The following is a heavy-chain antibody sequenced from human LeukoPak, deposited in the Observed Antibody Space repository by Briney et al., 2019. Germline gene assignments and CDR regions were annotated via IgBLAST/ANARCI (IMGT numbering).Heavy chain of an antibody. CDR3: ARHASYYDSSGYYSGYYFDY. CDR2: INHSGST. J-gene: IGHJ4*02. D-gene: IGHD3-22*01. Sequence: SSETLSLTCAVYGGSFSGYYWSWIRQPPGKGLEWIGEINHSGSTNYNPSPKSRVTISVDTSKNQFSLKLSSVTAADTAVYYCARHASYYDSSGYYSGYYFDYWGQGTLVTVSS. V-gene: IGHV4-34*01. CDR1: GGSFSGYY.